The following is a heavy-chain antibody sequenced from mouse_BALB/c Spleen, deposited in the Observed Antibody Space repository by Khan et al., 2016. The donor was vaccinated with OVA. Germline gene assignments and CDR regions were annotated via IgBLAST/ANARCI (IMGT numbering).Heavy chain of an antibody. CDR1: GYSFTSYY. D-gene: IGHD2-2*01. V-gene: IGHV1S135*01. J-gene: IGHJ3*01. CDR3: TRHGYVAWFTY. CDR2: IDPFSGGT. Sequence: VQLQQPGPELMKPGASVKISCKASGYSFTSYYIHWVMQSHGKSFEWIGYIDPFSGGTTYNQKFKGKATLTVDKSSSTAYLHLSNLTSEDSAVYYCTRHGYVAWFTYWGQGTLVTVSA.